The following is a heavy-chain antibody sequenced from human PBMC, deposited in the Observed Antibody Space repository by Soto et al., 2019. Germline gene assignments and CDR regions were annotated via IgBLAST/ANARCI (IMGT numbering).Heavy chain of an antibody. V-gene: IGHV1-3*01. CDR1: GYTLSIYA. D-gene: IGHD2-2*01. Sequence: ASVKVSFKASGYTLSIYALHWVRQAPGQSLEWMGWIDADNYDTKYSQKFQGRVTITRDTSANTAYMEVNSLRYEDTAVYYCARGGSAIFDYWGPGTLVTVSS. J-gene: IGHJ4*02. CDR2: IDADNYDT. CDR3: ARGGSAIFDY.